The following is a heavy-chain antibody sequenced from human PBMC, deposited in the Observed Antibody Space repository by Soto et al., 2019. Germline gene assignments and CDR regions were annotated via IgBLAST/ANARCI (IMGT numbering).Heavy chain of an antibody. CDR2: IYSSEST. J-gene: IGHJ5*02. Sequence: SETLSLTCGVSGGSMNSYFWSWIRQSAGKGLEWIGRIYSSESTAYNPSLKSRVSMSVDTSKSQFSLRLNSLTAADTAVYYCARGLSAFDPWGQGTLVTVSS. V-gene: IGHV4-4*07. CDR3: ARGLSAFDP. D-gene: IGHD3-16*01. CDR1: GGSMNSYF.